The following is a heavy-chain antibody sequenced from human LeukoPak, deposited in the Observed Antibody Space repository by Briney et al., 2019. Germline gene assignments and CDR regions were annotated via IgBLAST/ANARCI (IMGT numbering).Heavy chain of an antibody. Sequence: SQTLSLTCTVSGGSISSGSYYWSWIRQPAGKGLEWIGRIYTSGSTNYNPSLKSRITISVDTSKNQFSLKLSSVTAADTAVYYCARLELRRELYFDYWGQGTLVTVSS. D-gene: IGHD1-7*01. CDR2: IYTSGST. CDR1: GGSISSGSYY. V-gene: IGHV4-61*02. CDR3: ARLELRRELYFDY. J-gene: IGHJ4*02.